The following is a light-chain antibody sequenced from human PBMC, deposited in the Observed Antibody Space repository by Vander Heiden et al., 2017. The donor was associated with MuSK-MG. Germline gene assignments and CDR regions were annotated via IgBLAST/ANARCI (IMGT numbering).Light chain of an antibody. CDR2: AAS. CDR1: QSISSY. Sequence: DIQMTQSPSSLSASVGDRVTITCRASQSISSYLNWYQQKPGKAPKLLIYAASSLQSGVPSRFSDSGSGTDFTLTISRLQPEDFATYYCQQSYSTPLTFGGGTKVXIK. V-gene: IGKV1-39*01. J-gene: IGKJ4*01. CDR3: QQSYSTPLT.